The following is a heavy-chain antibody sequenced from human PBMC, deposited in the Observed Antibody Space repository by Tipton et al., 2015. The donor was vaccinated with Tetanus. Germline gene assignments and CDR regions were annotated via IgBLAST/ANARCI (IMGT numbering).Heavy chain of an antibody. D-gene: IGHD6-25*01. V-gene: IGHV3-21*01. J-gene: IGHJ5*02. CDR3: VSGSALDA. CDR2: ISSTSRYI. CDR1: GFSFSNYK. Sequence: SLRLSCEVSGFSFSNYKMNWVRQRQGRGLEWVSSISSTSRYINNADSVKSRFAITRNNAKNSLFLEMNSLRADDTAVYYFVSGSALDAWGQGTLTTVSS.